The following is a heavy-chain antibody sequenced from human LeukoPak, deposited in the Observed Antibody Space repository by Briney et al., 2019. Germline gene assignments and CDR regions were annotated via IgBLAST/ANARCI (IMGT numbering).Heavy chain of an antibody. D-gene: IGHD5-12*01. CDR2: IYYSGST. V-gene: IGHV4-59*01. CDR1: GGSISSYY. Sequence: PSETLSLTCTVSGGSISSYYWSWIRQPPWKGLEWIGYIYYSGSTNYNPSLKSRVTISVDTSKNQFSLKLSSVTAADTAVYYCARERRGYSGYADRGWFDPWGQGTLVTVSS. J-gene: IGHJ5*02. CDR3: ARERRGYSGYADRGWFDP.